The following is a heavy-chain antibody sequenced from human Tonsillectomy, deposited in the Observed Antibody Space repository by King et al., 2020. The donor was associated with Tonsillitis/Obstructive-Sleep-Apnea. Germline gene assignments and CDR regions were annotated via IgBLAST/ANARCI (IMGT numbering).Heavy chain of an antibody. CDR3: ARGDLLTGYYASTDFDY. CDR1: GGSFRGYY. CDR2: INHGGST. D-gene: IGHD3-9*01. J-gene: IGHJ4*02. V-gene: IGHV4-34*01. Sequence: VQLPQWGAGLLKPSETLSLTCAVYGGSFRGYYWSWLRQPPGKALEWIGEINHGGSTRYSPSLKSRVTISLDSSKNQFSLKLNSMTAADTAVYYCARGDLLTGYYASTDFDYWGQGTLVTVSS.